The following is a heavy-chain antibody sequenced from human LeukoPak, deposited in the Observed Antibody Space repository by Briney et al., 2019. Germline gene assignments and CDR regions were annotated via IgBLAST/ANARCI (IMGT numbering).Heavy chain of an antibody. J-gene: IGHJ4*02. D-gene: IGHD6-19*01. V-gene: IGHV3-30*04. CDR3: ARAGGSGWYYFDY. CDR1: GFTFSSYA. CDR2: ISYDGSNK. Sequence: GGSLRLSCAASGFTFSSYAMHWVRQAPGKGLEWVAVISYDGSNKYYADSVKGRFTISRDNSKNTLYLQMNSLRAEDTAVYYCARAGGSGWYYFDYWGQGTLATVSS.